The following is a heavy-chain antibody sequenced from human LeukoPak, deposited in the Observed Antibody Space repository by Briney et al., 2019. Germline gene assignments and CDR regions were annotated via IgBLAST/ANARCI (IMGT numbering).Heavy chain of an antibody. Sequence: GESLKISCKGSGYSFASYWIGWVRQMPGKGLEWMGIIYAGDSDTRYSPSFQGQVTISADKSISTAYLQWSSLKASDTAMYYCAIRDLTTYGDPDYWGQGTLVTVSS. CDR3: AIRDLTTYGDPDY. V-gene: IGHV5-51*01. CDR1: GYSFASYW. J-gene: IGHJ4*02. D-gene: IGHD3-10*01. CDR2: IYAGDSDT.